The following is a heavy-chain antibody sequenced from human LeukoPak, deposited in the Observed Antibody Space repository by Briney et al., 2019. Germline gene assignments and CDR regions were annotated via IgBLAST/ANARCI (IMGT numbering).Heavy chain of an antibody. CDR3: ARDFLWYSSSWYDY. D-gene: IGHD6-13*01. Sequence: ASVKVSCKASGYTFTGYYMHWVRQAPGQGLEWMGWINPNSGGTNDAQKFQGRVTMTRDTSISTAYMELSRLRSDDTAVYYCARDFLWYSSSWYDYWGQGTLVTVSS. CDR2: INPNSGGT. V-gene: IGHV1-2*02. J-gene: IGHJ4*02. CDR1: GYTFTGYY.